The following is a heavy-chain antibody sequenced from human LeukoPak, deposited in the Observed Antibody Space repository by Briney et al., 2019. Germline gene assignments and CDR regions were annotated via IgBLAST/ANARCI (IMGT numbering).Heavy chain of an antibody. V-gene: IGHV1-18*01. J-gene: IGHJ4*02. CDR1: GYTFTSYG. CDR3: ARSGSYFPIDY. Sequence: ASVKVSCKASGYTFTSYGISWVRQAPGQGLEWMGWISAYNGNTNYAQKLQGRVTMTRDMSTSTVYMELSSLRSEDTAVYYCARSGSYFPIDYWGQGTLVTVSS. CDR2: ISAYNGNT. D-gene: IGHD1-26*01.